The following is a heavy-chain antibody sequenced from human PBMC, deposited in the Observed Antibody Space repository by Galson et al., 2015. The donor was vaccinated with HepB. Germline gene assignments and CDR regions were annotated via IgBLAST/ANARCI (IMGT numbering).Heavy chain of an antibody. V-gene: IGHV3-21*01. J-gene: IGHJ5*02. CDR2: ISSSSSYI. CDR1: GFTFSSYS. Sequence: SLRLSCAASGFTFSSYSMNWVRQAPGKGLEWVSSISSSSSYIYYADSVKGRFTISRDNAKNSLYLQMNSLRAEDSAVYYCARGFLGRKSIAAKGWFDPWGQGTLVTVSS. CDR3: ARGFLGRKSIAAKGWFDP. D-gene: IGHD6-6*01.